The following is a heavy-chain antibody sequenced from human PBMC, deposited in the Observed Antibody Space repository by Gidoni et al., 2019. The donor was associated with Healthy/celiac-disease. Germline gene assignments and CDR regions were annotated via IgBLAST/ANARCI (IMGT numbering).Heavy chain of an antibody. Sequence: QVQLQQWGAGLLKPSATLSLTCAVYGVSFSCYYWSWIRQPPGKGLEWNGEINHNGTTNYNPALKSRVTISVDTSKNQFSLKLSSVTAAGTAVYYCARAPLVGSGWYIPSDYWGQGTLVTVSS. CDR3: ARAPLVGSGWYIPSDY. J-gene: IGHJ4*02. V-gene: IGHV4-34*01. CDR2: INHNGTT. D-gene: IGHD6-19*01. CDR1: GVSFSCYY.